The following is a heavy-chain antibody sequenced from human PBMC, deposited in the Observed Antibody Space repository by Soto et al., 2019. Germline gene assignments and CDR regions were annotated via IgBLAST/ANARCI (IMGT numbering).Heavy chain of an antibody. D-gene: IGHD1-26*01. V-gene: IGHV4-59*01. Sequence: SETLSLTCTVSGGSISSYYWSWIRLPPGKGLEWIGYIYYSGSTNYNPSLKSRVTISVDTSKNQFALKLSTVTAADTAVYYCAGSSNWFDPWGQGTLVTVSS. J-gene: IGHJ5*02. CDR2: IYYSGST. CDR1: GGSISSYY. CDR3: AGSSNWFDP.